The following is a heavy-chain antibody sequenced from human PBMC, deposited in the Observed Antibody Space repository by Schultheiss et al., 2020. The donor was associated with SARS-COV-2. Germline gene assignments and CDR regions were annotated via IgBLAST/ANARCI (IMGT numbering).Heavy chain of an antibody. J-gene: IGHJ4*02. CDR2: INHSGST. D-gene: IGHD5-12*01. CDR1: GGSFSGYY. V-gene: IGHV4-34*01. Sequence: SETLSLTCAVYGGSFSGYYWSWIRQPPGKGLEWIGEINHSGSTNYNPSLKSRVTMSVDTSKNQFSLKLSSVTAADTAVYYCARTSGYDLPSDYYFDYWGQGTLVTVSS. CDR3: ARTSGYDLPSDYYFDY.